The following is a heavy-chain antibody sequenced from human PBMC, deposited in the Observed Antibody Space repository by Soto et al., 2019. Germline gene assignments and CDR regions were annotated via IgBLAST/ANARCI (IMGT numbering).Heavy chain of an antibody. CDR3: ARGPCRITTCPGSYYGMDV. CDR1: GFTFSDYY. CDR2: IGTNSDT. J-gene: IGHJ6*02. D-gene: IGHD2-2*01. V-gene: IGHV3-11*05. Sequence: QVQLVESGGGLVKPGGSLRLSCEVSGFTFSDYYMSWIRKAPGKGLELLSYIGTNSDTHYADSVKGRFTISRDNGKNSLSLQMHNLADEDTAVYYCARGPCRITTCPGSYYGMDVWGQGTSVTVSS.